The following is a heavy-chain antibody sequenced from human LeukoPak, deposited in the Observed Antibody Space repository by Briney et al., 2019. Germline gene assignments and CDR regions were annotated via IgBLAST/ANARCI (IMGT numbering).Heavy chain of an antibody. CDR1: GYTFTRYY. D-gene: IGHD5-12*01. Sequence: ASVTVSCKASGYTFTRYYLHWVRQAPGQRLEWMGLINPSGGSTTYAQKFQGRVTMTRDTSTSTVYMELSSLRSEDTAVYYCARDKGDSGYNSDAFDIWGQGTVVTVSS. CDR2: INPSGGST. J-gene: IGHJ3*02. V-gene: IGHV1-46*01. CDR3: ARDKGDSGYNSDAFDI.